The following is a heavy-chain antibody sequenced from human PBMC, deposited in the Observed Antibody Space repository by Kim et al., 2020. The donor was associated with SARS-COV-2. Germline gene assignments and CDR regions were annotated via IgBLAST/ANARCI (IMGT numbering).Heavy chain of an antibody. CDR2: MNPNSGNT. CDR1: GYTFTSYD. V-gene: IGHV1-8*01. Sequence: ASVKVSCKASGYTFTSYDINWVRQATGQGLEWMGWMNPNSGNTGYAQKFQGRVTMTRNTSISTAYMELSSLRSEDTAVYYCARVSARDFWRGYSSPRGYYYYEYGLDVWGQGTTVTVSS. J-gene: IGHJ6*02. CDR3: ARVSARDFWRGYSSPRGYYYYEYGLDV. D-gene: IGHD3-3*01.